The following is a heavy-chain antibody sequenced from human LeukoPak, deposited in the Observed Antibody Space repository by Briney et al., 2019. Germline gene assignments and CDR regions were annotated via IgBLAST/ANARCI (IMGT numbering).Heavy chain of an antibody. J-gene: IGHJ6*03. D-gene: IGHD2-21*01. CDR3: ARGRPRYCGGDCYDYYYYYMDV. V-gene: IGHV4-61*02. CDR2: LHTSGST. CDR1: GGSISSGNYY. Sequence: PSETLSLTCTVSGGSISSGNYYWSWIRQPARKGLEWIGRLHTSGSTNYNPSLKSRLTISVDKSKNQFSLKLSSVTAADAAVYYCARGRPRYCGGDCYDYYYYYMDVWGKGTTVTVSS.